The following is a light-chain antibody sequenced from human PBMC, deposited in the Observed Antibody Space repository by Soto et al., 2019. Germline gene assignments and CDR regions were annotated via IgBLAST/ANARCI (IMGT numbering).Light chain of an antibody. CDR3: QQYGSSPIT. J-gene: IGKJ5*01. CDR2: GAS. CDR1: QSLSSTY. V-gene: IGKV3-20*01. Sequence: IVLTQSPCTLSLSPGERATLSYSASQSLSSTYLAWYQRKPGQAPRLLIYGASSRATGIPDRFSGSGSGTDFTLTISRLEPEDFAVYYCQQYGSSPITFGQGTRLEIK.